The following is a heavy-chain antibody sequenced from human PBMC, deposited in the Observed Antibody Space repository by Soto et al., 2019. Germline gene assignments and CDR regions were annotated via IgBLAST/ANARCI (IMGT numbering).Heavy chain of an antibody. CDR3: ARQPRYSYGPVDY. J-gene: IGHJ4*02. CDR2: IYPGDSDT. D-gene: IGHD5-18*01. CDR1: GYSFTSYW. V-gene: IGHV5-51*01. Sequence: PGESLKISCKGSGYSFTSYWIGWVRQMPGKGLEWMGIIYPGDSDTRYSPSFQGQVTISADKPISTAYLQWSSLKASDTAMYYCARQPRYSYGPVDYWGQGTLVTVSS.